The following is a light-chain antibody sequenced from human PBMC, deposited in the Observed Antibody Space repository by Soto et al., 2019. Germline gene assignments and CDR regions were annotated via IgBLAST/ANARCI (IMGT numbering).Light chain of an antibody. Sequence: DIVMTQSPLSLPVTPGEPASISCRSSQSLVHSNGNNYLEWYLQKPGQSPQLLIYLASNRAYGVPDRFSGSGSGTDFTLKISRVEAEDVGVDYCMQALQTSWTFGQGTKVDIK. CDR3: MQALQTSWT. CDR1: QSLVHSNGNNY. CDR2: LAS. J-gene: IGKJ1*01. V-gene: IGKV2-28*01.